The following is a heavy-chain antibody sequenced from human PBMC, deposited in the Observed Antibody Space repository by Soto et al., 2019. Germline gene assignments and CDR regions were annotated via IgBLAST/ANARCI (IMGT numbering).Heavy chain of an antibody. CDR3: ARGDRGAFDL. D-gene: IGHD1-26*01. J-gene: IGHJ3*01. Sequence: EVQLVESGGGLVRPGGSLRLSCAASGSTFSYYWMHWVRQAPGKGLVWVSRIHSDGSSTTYADFVKGRFIISRDNARNTVDLLMNSVRVEDTAVYYCARGDRGAFDLWGQGTVVTVSS. CDR1: GSTFSYYW. V-gene: IGHV3-74*01. CDR2: IHSDGSST.